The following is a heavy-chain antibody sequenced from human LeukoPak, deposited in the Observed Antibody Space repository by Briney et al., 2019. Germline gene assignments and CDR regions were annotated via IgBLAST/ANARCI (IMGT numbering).Heavy chain of an antibody. CDR1: GYTFTDYY. CDR2: VDPEDGET. J-gene: IGHJ4*02. CDR3: ARDLKLWGYYDSSGLYFDY. Sequence: ASVKVSCKASGYTFTDYYMHWVQQAPGKGLEWMGRVDPEDGETIYAEKFQGRVTITADTSTDTAHMELRSLRSDDTAVYYCARDLKLWGYYDSSGLYFDYWGQGTLVTVSS. D-gene: IGHD3-22*01. V-gene: IGHV1-69-2*01.